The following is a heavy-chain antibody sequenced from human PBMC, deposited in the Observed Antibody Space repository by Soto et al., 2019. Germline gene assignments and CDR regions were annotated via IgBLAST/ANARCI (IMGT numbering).Heavy chain of an antibody. CDR3: AIKTYSSSWKVAAFDI. D-gene: IGHD6-13*01. V-gene: IGHV1-8*01. J-gene: IGHJ3*02. CDR1: GYTFARYD. CDR2: MNPNSGNT. Sequence: ASVKVSRNASGYTFARYDINWLRQATGQGLEWMGWMNPNSGNTGYAQKFQGRVTMTRNTSISTAYMELSSLRSEDTAVYYCAIKTYSSSWKVAAFDIWGQGTMVTVSS.